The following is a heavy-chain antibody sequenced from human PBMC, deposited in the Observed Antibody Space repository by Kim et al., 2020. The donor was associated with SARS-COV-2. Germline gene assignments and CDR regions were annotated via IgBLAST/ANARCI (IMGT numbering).Heavy chain of an antibody. CDR2: IIPILGIA. J-gene: IGHJ4*02. CDR3: ARDSSQYEAPGY. D-gene: IGHD2-8*01. CDR1: GGTFSSYA. Sequence: SVKVSCKASGGTFSSYAISWVRQAPGQGLEWMGRIIPILGIANYAQKFQGRVTITADKSTSTAYMELSSLRSEDTAMYYCARDSSQYEAPGYWGQGTLVTVSS. V-gene: IGHV1-69*04.